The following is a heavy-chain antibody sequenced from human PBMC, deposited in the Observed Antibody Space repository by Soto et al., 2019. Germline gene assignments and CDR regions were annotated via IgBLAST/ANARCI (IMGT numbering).Heavy chain of an antibody. D-gene: IGHD2-2*01. CDR2: ISGGGGRI. CDR3: AKRPASLVCVDY. Sequence: EVQLLESGGGLVQPGGSLRLPCAASAFTCSNYDMSWVPRAPGKGLERVSTISGGGGRIYYADSVKGRFTISRDNSKNTLYMQMNSLRAEYTAVYYCAKRPASLVCVDYWGQGTLVTVSS. J-gene: IGHJ4*02. V-gene: IGHV3-23*01. CDR1: AFTCSNYD.